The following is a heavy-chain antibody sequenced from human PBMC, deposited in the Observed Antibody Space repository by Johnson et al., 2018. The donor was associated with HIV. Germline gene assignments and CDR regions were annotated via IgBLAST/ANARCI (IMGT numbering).Heavy chain of an antibody. CDR2: INWNSGSI. Sequence: VQLVESGGGLVKPGGSLRLSCAASGFTFSTYPMHWVRQAPGKGLEWVSGINWNSGSIGYADSVKGRFTISRDTSKNTVYLQMNSLRAEDAALYYCAKPPSMGADAFDIWGQGTRVTVSS. D-gene: IGHD3-16*01. V-gene: IGHV3-9*01. J-gene: IGHJ3*02. CDR1: GFTFSTYP. CDR3: AKPPSMGADAFDI.